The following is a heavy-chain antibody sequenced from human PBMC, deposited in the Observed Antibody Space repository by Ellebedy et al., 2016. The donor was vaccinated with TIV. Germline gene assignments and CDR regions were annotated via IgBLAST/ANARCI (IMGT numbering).Heavy chain of an antibody. V-gene: IGHV3-48*01. CDR2: ISSSSSTI. J-gene: IGHJ4*02. Sequence: PGGSLRLSCAASGFTFSSYSMNWVRQAPGKGLEWVSYISSSSSTIYYADSVKGRFTISRDNAKNSLYLQMNSLRAEDTAVYYCASVIPGIAVADAFWGQGTLVTVSS. CDR1: GFTFSSYS. CDR3: ASVIPGIAVADAF. D-gene: IGHD6-19*01.